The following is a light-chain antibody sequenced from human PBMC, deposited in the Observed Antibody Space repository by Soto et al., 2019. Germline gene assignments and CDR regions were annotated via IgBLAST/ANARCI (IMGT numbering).Light chain of an antibody. Sequence: EIVMTQSPATLSVSPGERATLSCRASQSISSSLAWYQQKPGQAPRLLIYGASTRATGIPARFSGSGSGTEFTLTLSSLKSEDFAVYYCQQYNNGPTYTFGQGTKLEIK. V-gene: IGKV3-15*01. CDR2: GAS. CDR1: QSISSS. CDR3: QQYNNGPTYT. J-gene: IGKJ2*01.